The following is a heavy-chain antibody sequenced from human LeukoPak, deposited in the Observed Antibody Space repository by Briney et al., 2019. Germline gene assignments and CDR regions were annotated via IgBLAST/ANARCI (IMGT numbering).Heavy chain of an antibody. D-gene: IGHD3-22*01. CDR3: AKAGGHYYDSSAYYWPFDY. J-gene: IGHJ4*02. Sequence: AGSLRLSCAASGFTFSTYVMGWVCQAPGKGVEWVSGLSNNGAHTFYADFVKGRFTISRDNSKNTVYLQLTGLRDEDTAVYYCAKAGGHYYDSSAYYWPFDYWGQGTLVSVSS. V-gene: IGHV3-23*01. CDR2: LSNNGAHT. CDR1: GFTFSTYV.